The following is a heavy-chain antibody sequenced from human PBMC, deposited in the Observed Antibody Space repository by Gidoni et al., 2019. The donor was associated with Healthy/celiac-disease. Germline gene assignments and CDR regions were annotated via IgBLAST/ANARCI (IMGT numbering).Heavy chain of an antibody. CDR1: GFAFSCYW. V-gene: IGHV3-74*01. J-gene: IGHJ6*03. CDR3: AGEYSSFNYYYYMDV. CDR2: INSDGSST. D-gene: IGHD6-6*01. Sequence: EVQLVESGGGLVQPGGSLRRSGAASGFAFSCYWMHWVRQAPGKGLVWVSRINSDGSSTSYADSVKGRFTISRDNAKNTLYLQMNSLRAEDTAVYYCAGEYSSFNYYYYMDVWGKGTTVTVSS.